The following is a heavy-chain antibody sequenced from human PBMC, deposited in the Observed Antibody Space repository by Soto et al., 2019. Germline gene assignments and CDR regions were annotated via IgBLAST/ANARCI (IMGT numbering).Heavy chain of an antibody. Sequence: SETLSLTCAVYGGSFSGYYWSRIRQPPGKGLEWNGEINHSGSTNYNPSLKSRVTISVDTSKNQCSLKLRSVTAADTAVYYCAILRGTAGFLHYYGMDVWGQGNTVP. CDR1: GGSFSGYY. V-gene: IGHV4-34*01. D-gene: IGHD1-1*01. CDR2: INHSGST. J-gene: IGHJ6*02. CDR3: AILRGTAGFLHYYGMDV.